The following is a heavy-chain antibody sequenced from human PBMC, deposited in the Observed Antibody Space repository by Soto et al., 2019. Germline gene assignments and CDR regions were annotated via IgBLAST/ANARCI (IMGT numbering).Heavy chain of an antibody. V-gene: IGHV4-39*01. CDR2: IYYSGST. J-gene: IGHJ6*02. CDR1: GGSISSSSYY. Sequence: SETLSLTCTVSGGSISSSSYYWGWIRQPPGKGLEWIGSIYYSGSTYYNPSLKSRVTISVDTSKNQFSLKLSSVTAADTAVYYCARLPDFRTMGARGYYYYGMDVWGQGTTVTVSS. CDR3: ARLPDFRTMGARGYYYYGMDV. D-gene: IGHD1-26*01.